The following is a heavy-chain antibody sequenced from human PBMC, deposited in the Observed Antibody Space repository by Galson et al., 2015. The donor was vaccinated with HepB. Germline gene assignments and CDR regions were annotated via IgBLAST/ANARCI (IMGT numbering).Heavy chain of an antibody. CDR3: AKDDTAMVMNAFDI. Sequence: SLRLSCAASGFTFSSYAMHWVRQAPGKGLEWVAVISSDGSNKYYADSVKGRFTISGDNSKNTLYLQMNSLRAEDTAVYYCAKDDTAMVMNAFDIWGQGTMVTVSS. CDR1: GFTFSSYA. V-gene: IGHV3-30*18. CDR2: ISSDGSNK. J-gene: IGHJ3*02. D-gene: IGHD5-18*01.